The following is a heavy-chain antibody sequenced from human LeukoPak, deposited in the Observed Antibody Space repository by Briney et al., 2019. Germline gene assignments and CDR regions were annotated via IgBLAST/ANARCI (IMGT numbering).Heavy chain of an antibody. CDR3: ARDHSYGYPFFDY. CDR2: IYYSGST. V-gene: IGHV4-39*07. Sequence: PSETLSLTCTVSGGSISSASYYWSWIRQPPGKGLEWIGCIYYSGSTYYNPSLKSRVTISVDTSKNQFSLKLSSVTAADTAVYYCARDHSYGYPFFDYWGQGTLVTVSS. CDR1: GGSISSASYY. D-gene: IGHD5-18*01. J-gene: IGHJ4*02.